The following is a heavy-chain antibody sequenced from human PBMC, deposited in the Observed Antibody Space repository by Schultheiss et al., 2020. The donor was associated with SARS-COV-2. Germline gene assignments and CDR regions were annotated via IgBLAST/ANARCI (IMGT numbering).Heavy chain of an antibody. CDR2: IYSAGNT. V-gene: IGHV3-66*01. CDR1: GFTFDDYA. J-gene: IGHJ4*02. CDR3: ARALVGTPRMTN. D-gene: IGHD1-26*01. Sequence: GGSLRLSCAASGFTFDDYAMHWVRQAPGKGLEWVSVIYSAGNTYYADSVKGRFTISRDKSKNTLYLQMNTLRAEDTAVYYCARALVGTPRMTNWGQGTLVTVSS.